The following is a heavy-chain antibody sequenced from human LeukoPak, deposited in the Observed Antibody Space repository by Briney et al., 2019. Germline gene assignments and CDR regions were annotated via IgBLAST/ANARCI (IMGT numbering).Heavy chain of an antibody. CDR1: GYSFTSYW. D-gene: IGHD6-13*01. CDR2: IYPGDSDT. V-gene: IGHV5-51*01. CDR3: ARQTSAAGIPNWSDP. Sequence: GESLKISCKGSGYSFTSYWIGWVRQMPGKGLEWMGIIYPGDSDTRYSPSFQGQVTISADKSISTAYLQWSSLKASDTAMYYCARQTSAAGIPNWSDPWGQGTLVTVSS. J-gene: IGHJ5*02.